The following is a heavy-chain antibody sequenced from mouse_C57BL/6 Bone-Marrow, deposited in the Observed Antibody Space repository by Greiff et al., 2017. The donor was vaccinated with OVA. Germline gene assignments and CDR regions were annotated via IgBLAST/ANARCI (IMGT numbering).Heavy chain of an antibody. V-gene: IGHV1-76*01. CDR2: IYPGSGNT. J-gene: IGHJ4*01. D-gene: IGHD1-1*01. Sequence: QVQLQQSGAELVRPGASVKLSCKASGYTFTDYYINWVKQRPGQGLEWIARIYPGSGNTYYNEKFKGKATLTAEKSSSTAYMQLSSLTSEDSAVYFCAVFITTVVATSYYAMDYWGQGTSVTVSS. CDR3: AVFITTVVATSYYAMDY. CDR1: GYTFTDYY.